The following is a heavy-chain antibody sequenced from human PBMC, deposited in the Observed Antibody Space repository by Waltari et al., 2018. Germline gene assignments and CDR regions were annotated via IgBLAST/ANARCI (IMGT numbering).Heavy chain of an antibody. J-gene: IGHJ4*02. CDR3: ARLVGATGRGY. CDR2: INHSGST. Sequence: QVQLQQWGAGLLKPSETLSLTCAVYGGSFSGYYWSWIRQPPGKGLEWIGEINHSGSTNYNPSLKSRVTISVDTSKNQFSLKLSSVTAADTAVYYCARLVGATGRGYWGQGTLVTVSS. CDR1: GGSFSGYY. D-gene: IGHD1-26*01. V-gene: IGHV4-34*01.